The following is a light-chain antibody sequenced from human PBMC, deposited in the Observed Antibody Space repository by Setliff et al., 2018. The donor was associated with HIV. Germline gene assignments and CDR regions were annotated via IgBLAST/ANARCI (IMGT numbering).Light chain of an antibody. V-gene: IGLV2-23*01. CDR2: QAS. CDR1: SGDVGRYNL. Sequence: ALAQPASVSGSPGQSITIYCTGTSGDVGRYNLVSWYQQQPGKPPKLMIYQASKRHSGVSNRCSGSKSGNTASLTISGLQAEDEADYYCCSNTGSNTYVFGTGTKVTVL. CDR3: CSNTGSNTYV. J-gene: IGLJ1*01.